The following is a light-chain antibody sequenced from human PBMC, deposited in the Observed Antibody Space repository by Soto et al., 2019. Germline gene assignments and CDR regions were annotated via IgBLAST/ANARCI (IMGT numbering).Light chain of an antibody. CDR2: DDD. J-gene: IGLJ1*01. V-gene: IGLV1-51*01. CDR3: GSWDSSLSAFV. CDR1: SSNIGGNS. Sequence: QSVLTQSPSAFGTPGQRVTISCSGSSSNIGGNSVSWYQQLPGTAPKLLIYDDDKRPSGIPDRFSGSKSGTSATLGITGFQTGDEADYYCGSWDSSLSAFVFGTGTKLTVL.